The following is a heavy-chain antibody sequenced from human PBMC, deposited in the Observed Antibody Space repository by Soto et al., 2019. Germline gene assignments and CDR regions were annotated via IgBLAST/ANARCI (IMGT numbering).Heavy chain of an antibody. CDR3: AREEYYYDSSGYSYYYYGMDV. J-gene: IGHJ6*02. CDR2: INPSGGST. CDR1: GYTFTSYY. Sequence: ASVKVSCKASGYTFTSYYMHWVRQAPGQGLEWMGIINPSGGSTSYAQKFQGRVTMTRDTSTSTVYMELSSLRSEDTAVYYCAREEYYYDSSGYSYYYYGMDVWGQGTTVTVSS. V-gene: IGHV1-46*01. D-gene: IGHD3-22*01.